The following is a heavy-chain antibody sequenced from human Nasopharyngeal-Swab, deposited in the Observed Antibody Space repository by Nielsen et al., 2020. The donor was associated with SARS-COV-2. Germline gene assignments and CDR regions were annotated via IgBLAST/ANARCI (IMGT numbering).Heavy chain of an antibody. CDR2: INPDSGGR. CDR1: GYTFRDHY. Sequence: ASVKVSCKASGYTFRDHYIHWVRQAPCQGLEWVGRINPDSGGRNYALRFQGRVTMTRDTSITTAYMEMSGLASDDTAIYYCAREADFTGYYDFWGQGAQVIVSS. D-gene: IGHD2-8*02. CDR3: AREADFTGYYDF. J-gene: IGHJ4*02. V-gene: IGHV1-2*06.